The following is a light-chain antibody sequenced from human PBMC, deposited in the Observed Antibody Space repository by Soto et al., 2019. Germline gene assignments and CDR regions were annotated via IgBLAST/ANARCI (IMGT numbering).Light chain of an antibody. J-gene: IGLJ2*01. CDR1: SSDVGGYNY. CDR2: DVS. CDR3: SSYTCSSSPVV. Sequence: QSALTQPASVYGYPGQSITISCTGTSSDVGGYNYVSWYQQHPGKAPKLIIYDVSNRPSGVSNRFSVSMSGNTASLTNSERQGEEAAHYYRSSYTCSSSPVVFGGGTKVTAL. V-gene: IGLV2-14*01.